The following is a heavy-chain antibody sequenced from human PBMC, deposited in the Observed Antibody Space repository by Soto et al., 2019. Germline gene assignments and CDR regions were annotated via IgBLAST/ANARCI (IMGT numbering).Heavy chain of an antibody. CDR3: AKSISGWYNFDY. V-gene: IGHV3-23*01. CDR2: ISSSGDRT. D-gene: IGHD6-19*01. CDR1: GFTFSTYA. J-gene: IGHJ4*02. Sequence: GGSLRLSXAASGFTFSTYAMSWVRQAPGKGLEWVSAISSSGDRTYYADSVKGRFTISRDNSKNTLYVQMNNLRAEDTPVYYCAKSISGWYNFDYWGQGTLVTVSS.